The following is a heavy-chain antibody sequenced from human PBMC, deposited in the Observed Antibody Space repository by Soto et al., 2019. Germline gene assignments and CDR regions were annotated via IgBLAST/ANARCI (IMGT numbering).Heavy chain of an antibody. D-gene: IGHD5-18*01. CDR3: ARTLYSYGPRFDY. V-gene: IGHV4-30-2*01. Sequence: SETLSLTCAVSGGSISSGGYSWSWIRQPPGKGLEWIGYIYHSGSTYYNPSLKSRVTISVDRSKNQFSLKLSSVTAADTAVYYCARTLYSYGPRFDYWGQGTLVPVSS. CDR2: IYHSGST. CDR1: GGSISSGGYS. J-gene: IGHJ4*02.